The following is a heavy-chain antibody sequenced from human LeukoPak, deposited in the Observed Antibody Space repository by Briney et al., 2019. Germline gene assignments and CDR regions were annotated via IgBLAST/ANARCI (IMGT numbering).Heavy chain of an antibody. D-gene: IGHD2-8*01. Sequence: NPSETLSLTCTVSGASISSSTYYWGWIRQPPAKGLEWFGSIHHSGSTDYNSSLKSRVTISVDTSKNQFSLKLSSVTAADTAVYYCATQWTSAMKPDYWGQGTLVTVSS. CDR2: IHHSGST. CDR3: ATQWTSAMKPDY. CDR1: GASISSSTYY. V-gene: IGHV4-39*01. J-gene: IGHJ4*02.